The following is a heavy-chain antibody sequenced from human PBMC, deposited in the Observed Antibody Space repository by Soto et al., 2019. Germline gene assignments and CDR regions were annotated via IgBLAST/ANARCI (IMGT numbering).Heavy chain of an antibody. J-gene: IGHJ3*02. CDR3: AHRCRAAATYIFDI. Sequence: SGPTLVNPTQTITLTCTFSGFSLSTSGVGVGWIRQPPGKALEWLAVIYWDDDMRYSPSLKSRLTITKDTSRNQVVLTMTNMDPVDTATYYCAHRCRAAATYIFDIWGQGTLVTVSS. D-gene: IGHD6-13*01. CDR1: GFSLSTSGVG. V-gene: IGHV2-5*02. CDR2: IYWDDDM.